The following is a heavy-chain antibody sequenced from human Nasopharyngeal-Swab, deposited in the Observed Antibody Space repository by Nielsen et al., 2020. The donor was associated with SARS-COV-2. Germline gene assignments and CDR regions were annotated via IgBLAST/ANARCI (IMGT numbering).Heavy chain of an antibody. CDR2: INPNSGGT. Sequence: ASVKVSCKASGYTFTGYYMHWVRQAPGQGLEWMGWINPNSGGTNYAQKFQGWVTMTRDTSISTAYMELSRLRSDDTAVCYCARSHIVVVTDAFDIWGQGTMVTVSS. CDR1: GYTFTGYY. CDR3: ARSHIVVVTDAFDI. V-gene: IGHV1-2*04. D-gene: IGHD2-21*02. J-gene: IGHJ3*02.